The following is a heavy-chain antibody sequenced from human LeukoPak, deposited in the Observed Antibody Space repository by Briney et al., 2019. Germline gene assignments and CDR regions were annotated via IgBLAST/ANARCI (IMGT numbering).Heavy chain of an antibody. D-gene: IGHD3-10*01. V-gene: IGHV4-61*01. CDR2: MYYSGST. Sequence: PSETLSLTCTVSGASISSGTYYWSWIRQPPGKGLEWIGYMYYSGSTDYNPSLKSRVTMSMDTSKNQFSLKLYSVTAVDTAVYYCAGRSYSSYYYYMDVWGKGTTVAVSS. CDR1: GASISSGTYY. CDR3: AGRSYSSYYYYMDV. J-gene: IGHJ6*03.